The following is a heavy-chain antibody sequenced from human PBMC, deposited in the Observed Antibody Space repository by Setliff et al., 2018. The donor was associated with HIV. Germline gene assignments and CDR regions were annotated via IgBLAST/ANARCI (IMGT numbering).Heavy chain of an antibody. J-gene: IGHJ4*02. V-gene: IGHV4-39*07. CDR1: GGSIGSDVYY. CDR2: IYYSGTT. CDR3: ARGSHGTSWTDY. D-gene: IGHD6-13*01. Sequence: PSETLSLTCTVSGGSIGSDVYYWSWIRQPAGKGLEWIGSIYYSGTTYYNPSLKSRVTMSVDTSTSRLSLKVHSVTAADTAMYYCARGSHGTSWTDYWGQGTLVTVSS.